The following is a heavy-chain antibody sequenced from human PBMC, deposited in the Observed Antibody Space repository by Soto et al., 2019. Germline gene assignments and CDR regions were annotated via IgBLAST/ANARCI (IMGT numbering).Heavy chain of an antibody. CDR3: ASPSLPAAMGDYYYYGMDV. D-gene: IGHD2-2*01. Sequence: SVKVSCKASGGTFSSYAISWVRQAPGQGLEWMGGIIPIFGTANYAQKFQGRVTITADESTSTAYMELSSLRSEDTAVYYCASPSLPAAMGDYYYYGMDVWGQGTTVTVSS. CDR2: IIPIFGTA. J-gene: IGHJ6*02. V-gene: IGHV1-69*13. CDR1: GGTFSSYA.